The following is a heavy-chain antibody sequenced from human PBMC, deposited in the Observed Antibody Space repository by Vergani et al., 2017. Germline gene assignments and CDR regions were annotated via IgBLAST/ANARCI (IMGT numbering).Heavy chain of an antibody. J-gene: IGHJ3*02. V-gene: IGHV4-59*01. CDR3: ARYQYQLLQAAFDI. CDR2: IYYSGST. D-gene: IGHD2-2*01. Sequence: QMQLQESGPGLVKPSETLSLTCTVSGGSISSYYWSWIRQPPGKGLEWIGYIYYSGSTNYNPSLKSRVTISVDTSKNQFSLKLSSVTAADTAVYYCARYQYQLLQAAFDIWGQGTMVTVSS. CDR1: GGSISSYY.